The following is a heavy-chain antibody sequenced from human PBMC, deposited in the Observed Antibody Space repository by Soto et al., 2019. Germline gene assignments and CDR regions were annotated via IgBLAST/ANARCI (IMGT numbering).Heavy chain of an antibody. CDR3: ARRVFGVVSDWFDP. CDR2: IIPIFGTA. D-gene: IGHD3-3*01. J-gene: IGHJ5*02. Sequence: SVKVSCKASGGTFSSYAISWVRQAPGQGLEWMGGIIPIFGTANYAQKFQGRVTITADESTSTAYMELSSLRSEDTAVYYCARRVFGVVSDWFDPWGQGTLVTVSS. V-gene: IGHV1-69*13. CDR1: GGTFSSYA.